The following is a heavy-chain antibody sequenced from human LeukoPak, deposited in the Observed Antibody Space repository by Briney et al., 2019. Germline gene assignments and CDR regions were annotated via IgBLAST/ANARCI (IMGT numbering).Heavy chain of an antibody. CDR3: ARDRDFIAAPVQDYYIDV. J-gene: IGHJ6*03. V-gene: IGHV3-7*01. CDR1: GFTFSGYW. D-gene: IGHD6-13*01. CDR2: IKQDGSEK. Sequence: GGSLRLSCAASGFTFSGYWMSCLRQAPGKGLEWVANIKQDGSEKYYVDSVKGRFTISRDNAKNSLYLQMNSLRAEDTAVYYCARDRDFIAAPVQDYYIDVWGKGTTVTVSS.